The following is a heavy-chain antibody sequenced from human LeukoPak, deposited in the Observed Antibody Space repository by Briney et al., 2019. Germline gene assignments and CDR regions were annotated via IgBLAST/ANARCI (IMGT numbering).Heavy chain of an antibody. V-gene: IGHV3-9*01. D-gene: IGHD6-19*01. J-gene: IGHJ4*02. CDR2: ISWNSGSI. CDR3: AKDGSSGWHYYFDY. CDR1: GFTFDDYA. Sequence: GGSLRLSCAASGFTFDDYAMHWVRQAPGKGLEWVSGISWNSGSIGYADSVKGRFTISRDNAKNSLYLQMNSLRAEDTALYYCAKDGSSGWHYYFDYWGQGTLVTVSS.